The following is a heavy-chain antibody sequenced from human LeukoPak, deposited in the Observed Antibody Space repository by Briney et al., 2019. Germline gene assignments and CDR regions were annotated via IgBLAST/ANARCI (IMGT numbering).Heavy chain of an antibody. V-gene: IGHV3-20*04. CDR3: ARDIMTTVTTGAFDI. CDR1: GLTFRNAW. Sequence: PGGSLRLSCVASGLTFRNAWMSWVRQAPGKGLEWVSGINWNGGSTGYADSVKGRFTISRDNAKNSLYLQMNSLRAEDTALYYCARDIMTTVTTGAFDIWGQGTMVTVSS. D-gene: IGHD4-17*01. CDR2: INWNGGST. J-gene: IGHJ3*02.